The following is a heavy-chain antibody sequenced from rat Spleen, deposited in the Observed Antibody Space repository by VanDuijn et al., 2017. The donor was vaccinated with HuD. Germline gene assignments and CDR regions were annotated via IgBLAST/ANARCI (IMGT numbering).Heavy chain of an antibody. CDR2: ISTGGGNT. V-gene: IGHV5S13*01. Sequence: EVQLVESGGGLVQPGRSLKLSCAASGFTFSNYDMAWVRQAPTKGLEWIASISTGGGNTYYRDSVKGRFTISRDNAKNTQFLEMDSLRSEGTATYYCARGYVMDAWGQGASVTVSS. CDR1: GFTFSNYD. J-gene: IGHJ4*01. CDR3: ARGYVMDA.